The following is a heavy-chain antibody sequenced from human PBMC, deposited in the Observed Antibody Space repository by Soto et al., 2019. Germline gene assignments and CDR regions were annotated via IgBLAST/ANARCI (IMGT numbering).Heavy chain of an antibody. CDR3: ARATRPPYYYDSSGYYPFDY. CDR2: IYYSGST. CDR1: GGSISSGGYY. J-gene: IGHJ4*02. D-gene: IGHD3-22*01. V-gene: IGHV4-31*03. Sequence: PSETLSLTCTVSGGSISSGGYYWSWIRQHPGKGLERIGYIYYSGSTYYNPSLKSRVTISVDTSKNQFSLKLSSVTAADTAVYYCARATRPPYYYDSSGYYPFDYWGQGTLVTVSS.